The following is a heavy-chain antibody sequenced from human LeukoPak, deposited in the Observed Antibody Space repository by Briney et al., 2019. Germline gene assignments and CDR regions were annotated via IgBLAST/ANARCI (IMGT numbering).Heavy chain of an antibody. CDR2: NYHSGST. J-gene: IGHJ4*02. D-gene: IGHD4-17*01. CDR3: ARKGLGGDLFDY. Sequence: SETLSLTCAVSGGSISSGGYSWSWIRQPPGKGLEWIGYNYHSGSTYYNPSLKSRVTISVDRSKNQFSLKLSSVTAADTAVYYCARKGLGGDLFDYWGQGTLVTVSS. V-gene: IGHV4-30-2*01. CDR1: GGSISSGGYS.